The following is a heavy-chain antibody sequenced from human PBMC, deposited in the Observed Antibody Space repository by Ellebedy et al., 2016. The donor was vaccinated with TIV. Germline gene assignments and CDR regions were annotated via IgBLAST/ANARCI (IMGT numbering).Heavy chain of an antibody. CDR2: ISAYNGST. CDR1: GYTFTSYG. V-gene: IGHV1-18*04. D-gene: IGHD1/OR15-1a*01. CDR3: VREEHHGNYPAPPHY. Sequence: ASVKVSCKASGYTFTSYGIIWVRQAPGQGLEWMGWISAYNGSTNYARNLKDRVTMTTDTSTNTAYMELRSLRSDDTAVYYCVREEHHGNYPAPPHYWGQGTLVTVSS. J-gene: IGHJ4*02.